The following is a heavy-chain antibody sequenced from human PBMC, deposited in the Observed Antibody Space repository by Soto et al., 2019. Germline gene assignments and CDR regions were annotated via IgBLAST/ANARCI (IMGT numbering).Heavy chain of an antibody. V-gene: IGHV1-24*01. CDR3: AIEVRRRNQFDL. D-gene: IGHD3-10*01. J-gene: IGHJ5*02. Sequence: ASVKVSCKVSGYTLTELSIHWVRQAPGEGLEWMGGFDLDNGETIYAQRFQGRVTMTEESSADTPYMELSSLRSEDTAVYYCAIEVRRRNQFDLWGQGIMVTVSS. CDR2: FDLDNGET. CDR1: GYTLTELS.